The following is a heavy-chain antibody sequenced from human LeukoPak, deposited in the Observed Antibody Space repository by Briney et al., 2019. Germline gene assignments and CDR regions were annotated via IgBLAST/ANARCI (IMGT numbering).Heavy chain of an antibody. Sequence: GGSLRLSCAASGFTFNTYAMSWVRQAPWERLQWVSGISDSGGNTYYADSVRGRFTISRDNSKNTLYLQMNSLRAEDTAVYYCAKNKIRTPYCSSTSCYAFFDYWGQGTLVTVSS. CDR2: ISDSGGNT. V-gene: IGHV3-23*01. J-gene: IGHJ4*02. CDR1: GFTFNTYA. D-gene: IGHD2-2*01. CDR3: AKNKIRTPYCSSTSCYAFFDY.